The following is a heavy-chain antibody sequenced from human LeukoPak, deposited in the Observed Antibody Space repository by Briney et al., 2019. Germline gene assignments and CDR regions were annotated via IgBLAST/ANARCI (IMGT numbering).Heavy chain of an antibody. D-gene: IGHD4-17*01. V-gene: IGHV3-23*01. Sequence: GGSLRLSCAVSGFTFSTYTMTWVRQAPGKGLEWVSSISGSGAGKFYAAPVKGRFTTSRDNSKNTLYVQLNSLRAEDTAVYYCAKAAYGDYAGAFDIWGQGTMVIVSS. CDR2: ISGSGAGK. J-gene: IGHJ3*02. CDR1: GFTFSTYT. CDR3: AKAAYGDYAGAFDI.